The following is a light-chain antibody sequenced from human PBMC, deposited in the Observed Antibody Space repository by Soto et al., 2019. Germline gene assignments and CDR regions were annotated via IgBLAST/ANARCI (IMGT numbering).Light chain of an antibody. V-gene: IGKV3-15*01. J-gene: IGKJ3*01. CDR2: SAS. Sequence: EIVMTQSPVTLSVSPGERATLSCTASQSVNNNVAWYQQKPGHTPRLLIYSASIGATGTPARFSGSGSGSDFTLTIISLQSEDFAVYYCQKYNKCPLTFGPGTKVDIK. CDR3: QKYNKCPLT. CDR1: QSVNNN.